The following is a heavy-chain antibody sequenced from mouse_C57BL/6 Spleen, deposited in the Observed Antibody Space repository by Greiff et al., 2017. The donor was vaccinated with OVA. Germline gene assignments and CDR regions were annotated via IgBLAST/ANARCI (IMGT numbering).Heavy chain of an antibody. V-gene: IGHV1-72*01. J-gene: IGHJ1*03. CDR1: GYTFTSYW. CDR3: ARAGSSFYWYFDV. Sequence: VQLQQPGAELVKPGASVKLSCKASGYTFTSYWMHWVKQRPGRGLEWIGRIDPNSGGTKYNEKFKSKATLTVAKPSSPAYLQLSSLTSEDSAVYYCARAGSSFYWYFDVWGTGTTVTVSS. D-gene: IGHD1-1*01. CDR2: IDPNSGGT.